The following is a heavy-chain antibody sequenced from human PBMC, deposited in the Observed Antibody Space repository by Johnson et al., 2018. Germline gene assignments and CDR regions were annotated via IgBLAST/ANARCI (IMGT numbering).Heavy chain of an antibody. Sequence: QVQLQESGPGLVKPSETLSLTCTVSGGSISSYYWSWIRQPPGKGLEWIGYIYYSGSTNYNPSLKSRVTISVDTSKNQFSLKLSSVTAADTAVYYCARYHPAMSAYDSWGQGTMVTVSS. J-gene: IGHJ3*02. CDR3: ARYHPAMSAYDS. CDR2: IYYSGST. CDR1: GGSISSYY. V-gene: IGHV4-59*01. D-gene: IGHD5-18*01.